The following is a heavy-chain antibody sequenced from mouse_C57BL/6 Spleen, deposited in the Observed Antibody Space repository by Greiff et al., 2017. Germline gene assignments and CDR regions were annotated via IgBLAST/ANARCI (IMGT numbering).Heavy chain of an antibody. D-gene: IGHD2-4*01. CDR2: ISYDGSN. J-gene: IGHJ3*01. CDR3: ARHHYDYEAY. V-gene: IGHV3-6*01. Sequence: EVHLVESGPGLVKPSQSLSLTCSVTGYSITSGYYWNWIRQFPGNKLEWMGYISYDGSNNYNPSLKNRISITRDTSKNQFFLKLNSVTTEDTATYYCARHHYDYEAYLGPGTLLTVS. CDR1: GYSITSGYY.